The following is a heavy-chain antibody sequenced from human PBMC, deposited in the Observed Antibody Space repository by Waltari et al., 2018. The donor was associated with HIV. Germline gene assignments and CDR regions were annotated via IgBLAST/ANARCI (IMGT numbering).Heavy chain of an antibody. Sequence: QVQLVESGGGVVQPGRSLILSCAASGFTFSSSAMHWVRQAPGKGLEWVAVISYDGSNKYYADSVKGRFTISRDNSKNTLYLQMNSLRAEDTAVYYCARDPQYCSSTSCSYYFDYWGQGTLVTVSS. CDR3: ARDPQYCSSTSCSYYFDY. CDR1: GFTFSSSA. CDR2: ISYDGSNK. V-gene: IGHV3-30-3*01. J-gene: IGHJ4*02. D-gene: IGHD2-2*01.